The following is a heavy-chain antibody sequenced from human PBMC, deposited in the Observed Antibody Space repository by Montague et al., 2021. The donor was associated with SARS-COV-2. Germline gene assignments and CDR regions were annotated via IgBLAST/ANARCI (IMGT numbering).Heavy chain of an antibody. Sequence: SLRLSCAAFGFSFSSYGLHWVRQSPEKGLEYVAAISDNGGSTFYAPSVKGRFAISRDNSKSTLYLQLDGVRPDDLGVYYCARVRLPCGGDCYSSFPVDSWGQGTLVIVSS. V-gene: IGHV3-64*01. CDR1: GFSFSSYG. CDR3: ARVRLPCGGDCYSSFPVDS. J-gene: IGHJ4*02. CDR2: ISDNGGST. D-gene: IGHD2-21*02.